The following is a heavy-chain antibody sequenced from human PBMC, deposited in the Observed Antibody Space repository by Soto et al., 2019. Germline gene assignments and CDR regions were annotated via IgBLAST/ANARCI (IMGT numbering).Heavy chain of an antibody. CDR2: IIPIFGTA. CDR1: GGTFSSYA. V-gene: IGHV1-69*12. D-gene: IGHD4-17*01. Sequence: QVQLVQSGAEVKKPGSSVMVSCKASGGTFSSYAISWVRQAPGQGLAWMGVIIPIFGTATYAQKFQGRVTITADESTSTAYMELSSLRSQDTAVYYCARVTYGAVRNYYGMDVWGQGTTVTVSS. J-gene: IGHJ6*02. CDR3: ARVTYGAVRNYYGMDV.